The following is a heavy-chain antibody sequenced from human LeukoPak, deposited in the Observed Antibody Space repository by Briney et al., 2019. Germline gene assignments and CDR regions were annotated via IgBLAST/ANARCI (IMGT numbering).Heavy chain of an antibody. CDR3: ARVGSSSFNWFDP. Sequence: GGSLRLSCAASGFTFTNDFMTWVRQAPGKGLEWVANMKVDGSDIHYVDSVKGRFTISSDNARNSLYLQMNTLRVADTAVYYCARVGSSSFNWFDPWGQGTLVTVSS. CDR2: MKVDGSDI. J-gene: IGHJ5*02. CDR1: GFTFTNDF. V-gene: IGHV3-7*01. D-gene: IGHD6-6*01.